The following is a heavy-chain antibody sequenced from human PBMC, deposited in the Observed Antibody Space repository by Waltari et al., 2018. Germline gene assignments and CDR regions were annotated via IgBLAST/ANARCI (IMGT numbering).Heavy chain of an antibody. CDR1: GFTFRSYW. J-gene: IGHJ3*02. CDR2: RKKDGSEK. D-gene: IGHD3-16*02. V-gene: IGHV3-7*01. Sequence: EVQLVESGGCLVQPGWSLRLSCAASGFTFRSYWMSLVLQAPGKGGEWVANRKKDGSEKYDGDSVKGLFTISRDNAKNALYLQMNSLRAEDTAVYYCARDKSDYVWGSYRSDAFDIWGQGTMVTVSS. CDR3: ARDKSDYVWGSYRSDAFDI.